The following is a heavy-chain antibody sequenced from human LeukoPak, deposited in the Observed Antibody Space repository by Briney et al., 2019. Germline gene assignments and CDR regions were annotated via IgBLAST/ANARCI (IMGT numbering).Heavy chain of an antibody. Sequence: PGGSLRLSCAASGFTFSSYVMHWVRQAPGKGLEWVADISFDGSNKYYTDSVKGRFTISRDNSKNTLYLQMNSLRPEDTAVYYCARELSGYDPEEGDWGQGTLVTVSS. J-gene: IGHJ4*02. CDR2: ISFDGSNK. CDR1: GFTFSSYV. CDR3: ARELSGYDPEEGD. V-gene: IGHV3-30-3*01. D-gene: IGHD5-12*01.